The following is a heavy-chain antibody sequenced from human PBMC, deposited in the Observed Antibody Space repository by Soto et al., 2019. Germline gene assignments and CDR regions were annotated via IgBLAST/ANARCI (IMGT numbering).Heavy chain of an antibody. J-gene: IGHJ6*03. CDR3: AKDIYCSGGSCHLRYYYYYMDV. Sequence: GGSLRLSCAASGFTFSSYAMSWVRQAPGKGLEWVSAISGSGGSTYYADSVKGRFTISRDNSKNTLYLQMNSLRAEDTAVYYCAKDIYCSGGSCHLRYYYYYMDVWGKGTTVTVSS. V-gene: IGHV3-23*01. CDR1: GFTFSSYA. CDR2: ISGSGGST. D-gene: IGHD2-15*01.